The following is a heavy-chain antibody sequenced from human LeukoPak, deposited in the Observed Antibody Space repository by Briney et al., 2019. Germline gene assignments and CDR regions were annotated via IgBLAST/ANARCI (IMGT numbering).Heavy chain of an antibody. CDR2: ISSSSSYI. D-gene: IGHD3-10*01. CDR1: GFTFSSYS. CDR3: ARDTPLWSTTYYYGMDV. Sequence: PGGSLRLSCAASGFTFSSYSMNWVRQAPGKGLELVSSISSSSSYIYYADSVKGRFTISRDNAKNSLYLQMNSLRAEDTAVYYCARDTPLWSTTYYYGMDVWGQGTTVTVSS. J-gene: IGHJ6*02. V-gene: IGHV3-21*01.